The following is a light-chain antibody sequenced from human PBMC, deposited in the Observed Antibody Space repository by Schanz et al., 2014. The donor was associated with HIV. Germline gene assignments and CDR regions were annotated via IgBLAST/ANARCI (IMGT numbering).Light chain of an antibody. V-gene: IGLV1-40*01. CDR2: ENT. J-gene: IGLJ1*01. Sequence: QSVLTQPPSVSGAPGQRVTISCAGSSSNIGARYDVHWYQQLPTSAPKLLIYENTNRPSGVPDRFSGSTSGTSAYLAITGLQADDEADYYCQTYDSSLSGYVFGTGTKLTVL. CDR1: SSNIGARYD. CDR3: QTYDSSLSGYV.